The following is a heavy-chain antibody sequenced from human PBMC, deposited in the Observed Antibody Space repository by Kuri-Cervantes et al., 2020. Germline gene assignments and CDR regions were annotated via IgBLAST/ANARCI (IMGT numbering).Heavy chain of an antibody. CDR1: GYTFTSYD. CDR3: ARPGYGDYDLDY. CDR2: ISAYNGNT. D-gene: IGHD4-17*01. V-gene: IGHV1-18*01. Sequence: ASVKVSCKASGYTFTSYDINWVRQATGQGLEWMGWISAYNGNTNYAQKLQGRVTMTTDTSTSTAYMELRSLRSDDTAVYYCARPGYGDYDLDYWGQGTLVTVSS. J-gene: IGHJ4*01.